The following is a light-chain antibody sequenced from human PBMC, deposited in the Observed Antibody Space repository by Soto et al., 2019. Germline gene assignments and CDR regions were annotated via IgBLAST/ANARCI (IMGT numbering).Light chain of an antibody. CDR2: DVS. CDR1: SSDVGANNY. J-gene: IGLJ1*01. CDR3: SSYTSSSNYV. V-gene: IGLV2-14*01. Sequence: QSALTQPASVSGSPGQSITISCTGSSSDVGANNYVSWYQHHPGRAPKLMIYDVSERPSGISDRFSGSKSGNTASLTISGLQNEDEADYYCSSYTSSSNYVFGTGTKVTVL.